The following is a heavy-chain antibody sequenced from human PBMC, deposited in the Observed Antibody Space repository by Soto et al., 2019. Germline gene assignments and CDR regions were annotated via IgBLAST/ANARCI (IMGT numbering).Heavy chain of an antibody. D-gene: IGHD6-19*01. J-gene: IGHJ6*01. CDR1: GFTFSSYA. CDR3: ARTRIAVAGMYYYYYRMDV. Sequence: PGGSLRLSCAASGFTFSSYAMHWVRQAPGKGLEWVAVISYDGSNKYYADSVKGRFTISRDNSKNTLYLQMNSLRAEDTAVYYCARTRIAVAGMYYYYYRMDVWGQGTTVTVSS. CDR2: ISYDGSNK. V-gene: IGHV3-30-3*01.